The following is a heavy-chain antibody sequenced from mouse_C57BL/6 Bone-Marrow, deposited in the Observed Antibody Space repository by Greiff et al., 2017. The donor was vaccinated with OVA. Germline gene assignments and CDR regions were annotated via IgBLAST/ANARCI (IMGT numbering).Heavy chain of an antibody. J-gene: IGHJ1*03. CDR3: ARESYDCYYGGGYFDV. Sequence: EVQLQQSGPVLVKPGPSVKISCKASGFTFTDYYMHWVKQSHGKSLEWIGLVYPYNGGTSYNQTFKGKATLTVDKSSSTTYMELNSLTSEDSAVYYCARESYDCYYGGGYFDVWGKGTTVTVSS. CDR2: VYPYNGGT. V-gene: IGHV1-36*01. D-gene: IGHD2-3*01. CDR1: GFTFTDYY.